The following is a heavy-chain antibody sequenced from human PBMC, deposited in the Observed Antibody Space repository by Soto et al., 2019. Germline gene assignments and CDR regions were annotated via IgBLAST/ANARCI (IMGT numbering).Heavy chain of an antibody. V-gene: IGHV3-23*01. D-gene: IGHD3-3*01. J-gene: IGHJ6*02. CDR2: ISGSGGST. Sequence: GGSLRLSCAASGFTFSSYAMSWVRQAPGKGLEWVSAISGSGGSTYYADSVKGRFTISRDNSKNTLYLQMNSLRAEDTAVYYCAKSLKRSSLEWLSGGGYYYYGMDVWGQGTTVTVSS. CDR3: AKSLKRSSLEWLSGGGYYYYGMDV. CDR1: GFTFSSYA.